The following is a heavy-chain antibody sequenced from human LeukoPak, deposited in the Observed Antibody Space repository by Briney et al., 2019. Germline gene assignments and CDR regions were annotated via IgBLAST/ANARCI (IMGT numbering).Heavy chain of an antibody. CDR2: IYPGDSDT. D-gene: IGHD3-3*01. J-gene: IGHJ5*02. CDR1: GYSITSYW. Sequence: GESLKISCKGSGYSITSYWIGWVRQMPGKGLEWMGIIYPGDSDTRYSPSFQGQVTISADKSISTAYLQWSSLKASDTAMYYCARRKSPSLLEWLPYNWFDPWGQGTLVTVSS. V-gene: IGHV5-51*01. CDR3: ARRKSPSLLEWLPYNWFDP.